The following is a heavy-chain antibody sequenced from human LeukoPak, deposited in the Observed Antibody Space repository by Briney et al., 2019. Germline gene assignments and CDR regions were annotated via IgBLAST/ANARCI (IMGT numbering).Heavy chain of an antibody. D-gene: IGHD4-17*01. CDR3: ARESPTVPYDAFDI. V-gene: IGHV1-69*04. Sequence: SVKDSCKASGGTFSSYAISWVRQAPGQGLEGMGRIIPIFGIANYAQKFQGRVTSTAAKSTSTAYMALSILRSPDTAVYYCARESPTVPYDAFDIWGQGTMVTASS. J-gene: IGHJ3*02. CDR2: IIPIFGIA. CDR1: GGTFSSYA.